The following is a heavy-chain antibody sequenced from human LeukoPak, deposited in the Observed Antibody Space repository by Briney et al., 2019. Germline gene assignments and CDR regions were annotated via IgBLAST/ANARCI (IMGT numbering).Heavy chain of an antibody. CDR3: AKSPYSSGLYDY. J-gene: IGHJ4*02. CDR1: GFTFDDYA. CDR2: ISWNSGSI. D-gene: IGHD6-19*01. Sequence: PGRSLSLSCAASGFTFDDYAMHWVRQAPGKGLERVSGISWNSGSIGYADSVKGRFTISRDNAKNSLYLQMNSLRAEDTALYYCAKSPYSSGLYDYWGQGTLVIVSS. V-gene: IGHV3-9*01.